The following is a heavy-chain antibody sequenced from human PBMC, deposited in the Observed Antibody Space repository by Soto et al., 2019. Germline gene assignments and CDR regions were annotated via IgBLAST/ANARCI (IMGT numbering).Heavy chain of an antibody. CDR1: GLTVSTNY. D-gene: IGHD2-2*01. V-gene: IGHV3-53*01. J-gene: IGHJ4*02. Sequence: PGGSLRLSCAASGLTVSTNYMTWVRQAPGKGLEWVSVIYRGGNTYHADSVQGRSSISRDNSKNTVDLQMNNLRAKDTAMYYCASVGYCSTTTCPPAWGQGTLVTVSS. CDR3: ASVGYCSTTTCPPA. CDR2: IYRGGNT.